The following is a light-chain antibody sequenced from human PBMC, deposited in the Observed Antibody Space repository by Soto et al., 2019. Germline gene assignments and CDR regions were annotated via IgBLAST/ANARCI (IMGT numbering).Light chain of an antibody. J-gene: IGLJ2*01. CDR2: GNS. V-gene: IGLV1-40*01. Sequence: QSVLTQPPSVSGAPGQRVTISCTGSSSNIGAGYDVHWYQQLPGTAPKLLIYGNSNRPSGVPGRFSGSKSGTSASLATGLQAEDEADYYCQSYDSSLSGVVFGGGTKLTVL. CDR1: SSNIGAGYD. CDR3: QSYDSSLSGVV.